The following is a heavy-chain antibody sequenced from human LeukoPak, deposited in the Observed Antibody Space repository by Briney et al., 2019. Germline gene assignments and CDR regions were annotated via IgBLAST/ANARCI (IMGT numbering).Heavy chain of an antibody. CDR3: ARGRPESGETYYYDSSGYSSY. Sequence: ASVKVSCKASGCTFTSYDINWVRQATGQGLEWMGWMNPNSGNTGYAQKFQGRVTMTRNTSISTAYMELSSLRSEDTAVYYCARGRPESGETYYYDSSGYSSYWGQGTLVTVSS. CDR1: GCTFTSYD. J-gene: IGHJ4*02. D-gene: IGHD3-22*01. V-gene: IGHV1-8*01. CDR2: MNPNSGNT.